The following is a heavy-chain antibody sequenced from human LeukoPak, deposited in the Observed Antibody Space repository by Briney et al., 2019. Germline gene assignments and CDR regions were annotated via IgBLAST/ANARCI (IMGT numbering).Heavy chain of an antibody. J-gene: IGHJ4*02. CDR3: AREDILTGYFDY. Sequence: SETLSLTCAVSGDSISSGGYSWSWIRQPPGKGLEWIGYIYYSGSTNYNPSLKSRVTISVDTSKNQFSLKLSSVTAADTAVYYCAREDILTGYFDYWGQGTLVTVSS. D-gene: IGHD3-9*01. CDR1: GDSISSGGYS. V-gene: IGHV4-61*08. CDR2: IYYSGST.